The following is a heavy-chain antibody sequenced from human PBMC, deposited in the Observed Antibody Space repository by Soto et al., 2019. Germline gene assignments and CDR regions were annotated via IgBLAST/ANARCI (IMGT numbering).Heavy chain of an antibody. V-gene: IGHV3-74*01. J-gene: IGHJ4*02. CDR3: ASENYDVCGYFLDY. Sequence: EVQLVESGGGLVQPGGSLRLSCAASGLTFSIYWMHWVRQAPGKGLVWVSRIKSDGSATSYADSVKGRFTISRDSAKNTLYLQMNSLRAEDTAVYYCASENYDVCGYFLDYWGQGTLVTVSS. CDR1: GLTFSIYW. CDR2: IKSDGSAT. D-gene: IGHD3-22*01.